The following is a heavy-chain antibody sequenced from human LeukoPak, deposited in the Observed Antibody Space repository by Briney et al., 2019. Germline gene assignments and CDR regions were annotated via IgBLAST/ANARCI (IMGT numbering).Heavy chain of an antibody. J-gene: IGHJ5*02. D-gene: IGHD3-9*01. V-gene: IGHV1-69*13. CDR1: GGTFSSYA. Sequence: GASVKVSCKASGGTFSSYAISWVRQAPGQGLEWMGGIIPIFGTANYAQKFQGRVTITADESTSTAYMELSSLRSEDTAVYYCARAYAEYDILTGYLRLDPWGQGTLVTVSS. CDR3: ARAYAEYDILTGYLRLDP. CDR2: IIPIFGTA.